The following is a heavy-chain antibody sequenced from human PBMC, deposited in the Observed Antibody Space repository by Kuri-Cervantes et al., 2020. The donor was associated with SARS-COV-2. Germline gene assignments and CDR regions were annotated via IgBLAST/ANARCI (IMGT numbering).Heavy chain of an antibody. CDR3: ARPVWWYSRSPAVYYYGMDV. CDR2: INHSGST. CDR1: GGSFSGYY. V-gene: IGHV4-34*01. Sequence: GSLRLSCAVHGGSFSGYYWSWIRQPPGKGLEWIGEINHSGSTNYNPSLKSRVTISVDTSKNQFSLKLRSVHAADTGVYYCARPVWWYSRSPAVYYYGMDVWGQGTTVTVSS. D-gene: IGHD6-13*01. J-gene: IGHJ6*02.